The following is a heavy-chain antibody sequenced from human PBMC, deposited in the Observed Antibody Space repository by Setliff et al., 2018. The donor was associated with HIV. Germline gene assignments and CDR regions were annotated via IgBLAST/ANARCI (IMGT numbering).Heavy chain of an antibody. V-gene: IGHV4-4*07. CDR3: ARDSYYYHGSGYYYYYFDH. J-gene: IGHJ4*02. D-gene: IGHD3-22*01. CDR2: IYSSGSA. Sequence: SETLSLTCNVSGDSISSYYWSWIRQPAGKGLEWIGHIYSSGSANYNPSLKSRVTMSVDTSNNQFSLKLNSVTAADTAVYYCARDSYYYHGSGYYYYYFDHWGQGTLVTVAS. CDR1: GDSISSYY.